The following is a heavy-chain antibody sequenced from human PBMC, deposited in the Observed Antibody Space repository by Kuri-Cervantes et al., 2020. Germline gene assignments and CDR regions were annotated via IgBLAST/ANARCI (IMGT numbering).Heavy chain of an antibody. CDR2: ISSSGSTI. Sequence: GESLKISCAASGFTFSSYAMHWVRQAPGKGLEWVSYISSSGSTIYYADSVKGRFTISRDNAKNSLYLQMNSLRAEDTAVYYCARGGRGENYFDYWGQGTLVTDSS. CDR3: ARGGRGENYFDY. V-gene: IGHV3-48*04. D-gene: IGHD3-10*01. J-gene: IGHJ4*02. CDR1: GFTFSSYA.